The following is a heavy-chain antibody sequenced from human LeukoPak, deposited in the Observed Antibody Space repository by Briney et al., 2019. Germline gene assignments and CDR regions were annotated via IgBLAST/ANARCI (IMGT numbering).Heavy chain of an antibody. V-gene: IGHV3-23*01. CDR3: AKIPTYYYGSGSGAFDI. CDR1: GFTFSSYA. CDR2: ISGSGGST. J-gene: IGHJ3*02. D-gene: IGHD3-10*01. Sequence: GSLRLSCAASGFTFSSYAMSWVHQAPGKGLEWVSAISGSGGSTYYADSVKGRFTISRDNSKNTLYLQMNSLRAEDTAVYYCAKIPTYYYGSGSGAFDIWGQGTMVTVSS.